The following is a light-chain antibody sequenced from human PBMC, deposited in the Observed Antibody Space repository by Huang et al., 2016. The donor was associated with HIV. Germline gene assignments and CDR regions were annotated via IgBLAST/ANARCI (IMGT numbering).Light chain of an antibody. CDR1: QSVINN. CDR2: GAS. J-gene: IGKJ2*01. CDR3: QQYNNWPPEYT. Sequence: EIVMTQSPATLSVSPGERATLSCRASQSVINNLAWYQQKPGLAPTLLIYGASTRATGIPARVSGSGSGTRFTLTISSLQSEDFAVYYCQQYNNWPPEYTFGQGTKLEIK. V-gene: IGKV3-15*01.